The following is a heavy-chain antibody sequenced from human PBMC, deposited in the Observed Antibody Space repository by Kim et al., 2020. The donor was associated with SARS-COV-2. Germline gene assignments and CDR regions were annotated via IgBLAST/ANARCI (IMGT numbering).Heavy chain of an antibody. CDR2: IYSCGST. D-gene: IGHD1-26*01. CDR3: ARGWLESYYDYYFDP. J-gene: IGHJ4*02. V-gene: IGHV3-53*01. Sequence: GGSLRLSCAASWFTVSGNYMSWVRQAPGKGLEWVSVIYSCGSTYYADSVKGRFTISRDNSKNTLYLQMNSLRAEDTAVYYCARGWLESYYDYYFDPWGQGTLVTVSS. CDR1: WFTVSGNY.